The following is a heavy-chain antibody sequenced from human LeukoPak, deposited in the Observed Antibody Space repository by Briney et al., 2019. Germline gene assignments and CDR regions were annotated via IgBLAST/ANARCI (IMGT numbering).Heavy chain of an antibody. D-gene: IGHD2-8*01. CDR2: ISGGGGTT. V-gene: IGHV3-23*01. Sequence: GGSLRLSCAASGFTFRSYAMSWVRQAPGKGLEWVSSISGGGGTTYYADSVKGRFTISRDNSRNTLYLQMNSLRAEDTAVYYCAKAGDRTNGVCSNFDYWGQGTQATVSS. CDR1: GFTFRSYA. CDR3: AKAGDRTNGVCSNFDY. J-gene: IGHJ4*02.